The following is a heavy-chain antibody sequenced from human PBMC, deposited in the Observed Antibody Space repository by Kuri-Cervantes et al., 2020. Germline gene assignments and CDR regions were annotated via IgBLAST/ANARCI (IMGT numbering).Heavy chain of an antibody. Sequence: GGSLRLSCAASGFTVSSNYMSWVRQAPGKGLEWVSAISGSGGSTYYADSVKGRFTISRDNSKNTLYLQMNSLRAEDTAVYYCARDKLAARRPYSSSWYTDYGMDVWGQGTTVTVSS. D-gene: IGHD6-13*01. CDR1: GFTVSSNY. CDR3: ARDKLAARRPYSSSWYTDYGMDV. J-gene: IGHJ6*02. V-gene: IGHV3-23*01. CDR2: ISGSGGST.